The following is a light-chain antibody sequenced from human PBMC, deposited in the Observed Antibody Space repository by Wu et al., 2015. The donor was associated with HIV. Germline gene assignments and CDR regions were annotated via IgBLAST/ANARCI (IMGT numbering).Light chain of an antibody. V-gene: IGKV3-20*01. J-gene: IGKJ2*03. CDR3: QQYGSSRS. Sequence: EIVMTQSPVTLPVSPGDRATLSCRASQSVTNNLAWFHQKPGQAPRLLIYGASTRATGIPARFSGSGSGTDFTLTISRLEPEDFAVYYCQQYGSSRSFGQGTKLEIK. CDR2: GAS. CDR1: QSVTNN.